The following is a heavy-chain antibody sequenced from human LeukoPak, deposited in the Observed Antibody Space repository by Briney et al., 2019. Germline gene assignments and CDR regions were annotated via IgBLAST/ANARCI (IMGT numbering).Heavy chain of an antibody. CDR1: DGSISSYY. V-gene: IGHV4-4*08. Sequence: SETLSLTCTVSDGSISSYYWSWIRQPPGKGLEWIGRIYTSGSTNYNPSLKSRVTISVDTSKNQFSLKLSSVTAADTAVYYCAGERGEEYSSGWYKTNFFDNWGQGIRVTVSS. J-gene: IGHJ4*02. D-gene: IGHD6-19*01. CDR2: IYTSGST. CDR3: AGERGEEYSSGWYKTNFFDN.